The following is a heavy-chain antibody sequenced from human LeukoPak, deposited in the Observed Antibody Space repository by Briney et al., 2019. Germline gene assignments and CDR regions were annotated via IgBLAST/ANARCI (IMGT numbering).Heavy chain of an antibody. CDR1: GFTFSSYS. CDR2: ISSSSSYI. Sequence: GGSLRLSCAASGFTFSSYSMNWVRQAPGKGLEWVSSISSSSSYIYYADSVKARFTISRDNAKNSLYLQMNSLRAEDTAVYYCARDLSGSYVYWGQGTLVTVSS. V-gene: IGHV3-21*01. CDR3: ARDLSGSYVY. D-gene: IGHD1-26*01. J-gene: IGHJ4*02.